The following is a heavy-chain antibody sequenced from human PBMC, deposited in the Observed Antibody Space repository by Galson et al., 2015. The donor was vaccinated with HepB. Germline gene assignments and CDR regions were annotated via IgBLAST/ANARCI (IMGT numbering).Heavy chain of an antibody. D-gene: IGHD3-22*01. CDR3: AKDLPDYYDSSGYSLGDY. CDR1: GFTFSSYG. Sequence: SLRLSCAASGFTFSSYGMHWVRQAPGKGLEWVAVISYDGSNKYYADSVKGRFTISRDNSKNTLYLQMNSLRAEDTAVYYCAKDLPDYYDSSGYSLGDYWGQGTLVTVSS. J-gene: IGHJ4*02. CDR2: ISYDGSNK. V-gene: IGHV3-30*18.